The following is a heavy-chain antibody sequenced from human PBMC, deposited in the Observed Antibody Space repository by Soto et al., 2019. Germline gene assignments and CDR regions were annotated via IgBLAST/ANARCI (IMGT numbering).Heavy chain of an antibody. CDR3: AKAGDCSSTTCYLNY. D-gene: IGHD2-2*01. J-gene: IGHJ4*02. CDR2: LSGGGGNT. V-gene: IGHV3-23*01. CDR1: GFAFTAYA. Sequence: GGSLRLSCAASGFAFTAYAINWVRQAPGKGLEWVSALSGGGGNTYYADSVKGRFTISRDSSKNTVYLQMNSLSADDTAVYYCAKAGDCSSTTCYLNYWGQGTLVTVLL.